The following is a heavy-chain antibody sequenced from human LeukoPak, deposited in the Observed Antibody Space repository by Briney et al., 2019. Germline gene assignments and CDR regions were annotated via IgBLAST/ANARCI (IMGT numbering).Heavy chain of an antibody. CDR2: MNPVSGDA. J-gene: IGHJ4*02. D-gene: IGHD2-2*01. V-gene: IGHV1-8*02. CDR3: ARAPMGTAALY. CDR1: GYTFSNFD. Sequence: SVEVSCKASGYTFSNFDINWVRQAPGQGLEWMGWMNPVSGDAGSAQKSQGRVTLTRNTSISTAYMELSSLRSDDTALYYCARAPMGTAALYWGQGTLVTVSS.